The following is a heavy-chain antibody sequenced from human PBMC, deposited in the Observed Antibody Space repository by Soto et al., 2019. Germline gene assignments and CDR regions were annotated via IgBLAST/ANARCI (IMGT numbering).Heavy chain of an antibody. V-gene: IGHV3-30*18. CDR2: ISYDGSNK. CDR1: GFTFSSYG. D-gene: IGHD3-16*01. CDR3: AKERDGGVGAVGGRDV. Sequence: QVQLVESGGGVVQPGRSLRLSCAASGFTFSSYGMHWVRQAPGKGLEWVAVISYDGSNKYYADSVKGRFTISRDNSKKSMYLQMNSLKAEDPGGFYWAKERDGGVGAVGGRDVWGQGTTVTVSS. J-gene: IGHJ6*02.